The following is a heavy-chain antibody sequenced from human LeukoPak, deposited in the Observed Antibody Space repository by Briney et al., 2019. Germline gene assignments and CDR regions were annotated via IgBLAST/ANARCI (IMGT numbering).Heavy chain of an antibody. CDR1: GFTFSSYW. V-gene: IGHV3-74*01. CDR2: INGDGSST. J-gene: IGHJ4*02. Sequence: GSLRLSCAASGFTFSSYWMHWVRQAPGKGLVWVSRINGDGSSTSYADSVKGRFTISRDNAKNTLYLQMNSLRAEDTAVYYCARVLYSSGWYYFDYWGQGTLVTVSS. CDR3: ARVLYSSGWYYFDY. D-gene: IGHD6-19*01.